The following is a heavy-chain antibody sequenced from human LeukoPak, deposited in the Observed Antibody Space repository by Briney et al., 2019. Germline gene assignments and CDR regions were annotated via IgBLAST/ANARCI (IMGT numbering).Heavy chain of an antibody. CDR2: IYHSGST. Sequence: SETLSLTCAVSGYSISSGYYWGWIRQPPRKGLEWIGSIYHSGSTYYNPSLKSRVTISVDTSKNQFSLNLSSVTAADTAVYYCARWCRASCYYFAYWGQGTLVTVSS. CDR1: GYSISSGYY. CDR3: ARWCRASCYYFAY. D-gene: IGHD2-2*01. V-gene: IGHV4-38-2*01. J-gene: IGHJ4*02.